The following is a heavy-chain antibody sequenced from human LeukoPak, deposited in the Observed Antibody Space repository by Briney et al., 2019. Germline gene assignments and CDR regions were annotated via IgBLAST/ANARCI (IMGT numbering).Heavy chain of an antibody. J-gene: IGHJ4*02. CDR2: IIPIFGTA. CDR1: GGTFSIYV. CDR3: ARGGSYYFDY. Sequence: ASVTLSRTASGGTFSIYVIGWVRQAPGQGGERMGGIIPIFGTANYTQTFHGRVTITTDESTSTAYMELSSLRSEDTAVYYCARGGSYYFDYWGQGTLVTASS. D-gene: IGHD3-10*01. V-gene: IGHV1-69*05.